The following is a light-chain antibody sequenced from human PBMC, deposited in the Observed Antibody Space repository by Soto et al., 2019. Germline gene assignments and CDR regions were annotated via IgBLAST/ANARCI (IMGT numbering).Light chain of an antibody. J-gene: IGKJ4*01. CDR1: RTINTY. V-gene: IGKV1-39*01. Sequence: DVRMTQSPSSLSASVGDTITITCRASRTINTYLNWFQQKPGEPPRLLIYGASTLHDGVPSRFSGSGSGADFTLTISGLQPGDFASYHCQQTYSAIAFGGGTKV. CDR3: QQTYSAIA. CDR2: GAS.